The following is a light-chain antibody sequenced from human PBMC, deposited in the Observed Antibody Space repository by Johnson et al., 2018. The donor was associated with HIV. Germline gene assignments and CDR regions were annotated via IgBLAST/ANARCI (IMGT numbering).Light chain of an antibody. V-gene: IGLV1-51*01. CDR1: SSNIENYY. CDR2: DNN. CDR3: GTWDSSLSNFV. Sequence: QPVLTQPPSVSAPPGQKVTISCSGSSSNIENYYVSWYQHHPGTAPKLLIYDNNKRPSGIPDRFSGSKSGTSATLGITGLQTGDEADYYCGTWDSSLSNFVFGIGTKVSVL. J-gene: IGLJ1*01.